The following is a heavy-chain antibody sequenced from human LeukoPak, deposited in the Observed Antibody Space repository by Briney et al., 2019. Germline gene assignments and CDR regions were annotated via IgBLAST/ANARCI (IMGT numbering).Heavy chain of an antibody. CDR3: AKAGRSGWYPGWPFDI. J-gene: IGHJ3*02. D-gene: IGHD6-19*01. Sequence: GGSLRLSCAASGFTFLTYAMSWVRQAPGKGLHRVSVIRDSGASTYYADSVKGRFTISRDNSKNTLYLQMNSLRAEDTAVYYCAKAGRSGWYPGWPFDIWGQGTMVTVSS. V-gene: IGHV3-23*01. CDR2: IRDSGAST. CDR1: GFTFLTYA.